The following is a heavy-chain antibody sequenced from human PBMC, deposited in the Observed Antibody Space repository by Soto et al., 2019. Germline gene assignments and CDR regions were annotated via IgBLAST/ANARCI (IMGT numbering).Heavy chain of an antibody. CDR3: ARDYGSGSYPYYYLDY. D-gene: IGHD3-10*01. CDR2: INPSGGST. V-gene: IGHV1-46*03. Sequence: ASVKVSCKASGYTFTSYYMHWVRQAPGQGLEWMGIINPSGGSTSYAQKFQGRVTMTRDTSTSTVYMELSSLRSEDTAVYYCARDYGSGSYPYYYLDYWGQGTLVTVSS. CDR1: GYTFTSYY. J-gene: IGHJ4*02.